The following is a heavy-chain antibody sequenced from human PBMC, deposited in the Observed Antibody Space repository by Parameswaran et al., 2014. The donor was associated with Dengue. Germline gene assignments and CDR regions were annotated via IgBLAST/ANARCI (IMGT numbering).Heavy chain of an antibody. V-gene: IGHV3-23*03. D-gene: IGHD2-2*01. CDR3: AKSPVVPAASLYYYGMDV. CDR1: GFTFSSYA. CDR2: IYSGGSST. Sequence: GGSLRLSCAASGFTFSSYAMSWVRQAPGKGLEWVSVIYSGGSSTYYADSVKGRFTISRDNSKNTLYLQMNSLRAEDTAVYYCAKSPVVPAASLYYYGMDVWGQGTTVTVSS. J-gene: IGHJ6*02.